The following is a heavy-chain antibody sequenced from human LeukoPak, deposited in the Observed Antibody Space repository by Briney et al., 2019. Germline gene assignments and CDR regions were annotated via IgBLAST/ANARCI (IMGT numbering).Heavy chain of an antibody. CDR3: AKDLGILTGYYRA. V-gene: IGHV3-23*01. D-gene: IGHD3-9*01. J-gene: IGHJ5*02. Sequence: GGSLRLSCAASGFTFSSYSMNWVRQAPGKGLEWVSAISGSGGSTYYADSVKGRFTISRDNSKNTLYLQMNSLRAEDTAVYYCAKDLGILTGYYRAWGQGTLVTVSS. CDR2: ISGSGGST. CDR1: GFTFSSYS.